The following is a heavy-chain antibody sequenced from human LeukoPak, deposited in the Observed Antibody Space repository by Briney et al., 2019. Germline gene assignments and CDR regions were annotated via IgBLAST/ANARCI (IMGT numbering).Heavy chain of an antibody. Sequence: GGSLRLSCAASGFTFSSYAMSWVRQAPGKGLEAPGKGLEWVSTISASGHATYYPDSVRGRFTISRDNSKSTLHLQMDSLRAEDSALYYCAKWPEGATPKFHHWGQGTLVTVSS. D-gene: IGHD1-26*01. J-gene: IGHJ4*02. CDR1: GFTFSSYA. CDR3: AKWPEGATPKFHH. V-gene: IGHV3-23*01. CDR2: ISASGHAT.